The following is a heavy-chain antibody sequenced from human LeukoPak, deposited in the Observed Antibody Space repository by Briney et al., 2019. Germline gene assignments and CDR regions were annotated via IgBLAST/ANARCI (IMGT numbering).Heavy chain of an antibody. Sequence: GGSLRLSCAASGFPLRRYAMSWVRQAPGKGLEWVSGISGSGGSTYYADSVQGRFTISRDNSKNTLYLQMNSLRAEDTAVYYCARDPYWEDAFDIWGQGTMVTVSS. CDR3: ARDPYWEDAFDI. CDR2: ISGSGGST. D-gene: IGHD1-26*01. V-gene: IGHV3-23*01. J-gene: IGHJ3*02. CDR1: GFPLRRYA.